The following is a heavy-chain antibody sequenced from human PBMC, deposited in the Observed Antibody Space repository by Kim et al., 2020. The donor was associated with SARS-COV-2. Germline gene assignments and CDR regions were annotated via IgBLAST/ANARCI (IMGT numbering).Heavy chain of an antibody. J-gene: IGHJ6*02. CDR3: ARDLVVWLVPLGYYYYGMDV. V-gene: IGHV3-48*02. CDR1: GFTFSSYS. Sequence: GGSLRLSCAASGFTFSSYSMNWVRQAPGKGLEWVSYISSSSSTIYYADSVKGRFTISRDNAKNSLYLQMNSLRDEDTAVYYCARDLVVWLVPLGYYYYGMDVWGQGTTVTVSS. CDR2: ISSSSSTI. D-gene: IGHD6-19*01.